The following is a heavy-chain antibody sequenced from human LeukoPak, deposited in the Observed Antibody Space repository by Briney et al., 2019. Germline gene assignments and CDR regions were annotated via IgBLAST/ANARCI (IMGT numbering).Heavy chain of an antibody. CDR1: GFTFSSYT. V-gene: IGHV3-23*01. J-gene: IGHJ5*02. Sequence: GGSLRLSCAASGFTFSSYTMSWVRQAPGKGLEWVSAISGSGGSTYYADSVKGRFTISRDNSKNTLYLQMNSLRAEDTAVYYCAKGRTYYYGSGSYHWGQGTLVTVSS. CDR2: ISGSGGST. D-gene: IGHD3-10*01. CDR3: AKGRTYYYGSGSYH.